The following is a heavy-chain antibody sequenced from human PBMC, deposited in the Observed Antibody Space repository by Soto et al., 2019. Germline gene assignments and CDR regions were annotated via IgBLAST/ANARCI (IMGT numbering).Heavy chain of an antibody. V-gene: IGHV1-69*13. Sequence: SVKVSCKASGYTFTSYDINWVRQATGQGLEWMGGIIPIFGTANYAQKFQGRVTITADESTSTAYMELSSLRSEDTAVYYCARGTAGSYSSSWVYYYGMDVWGQGTTVTVSS. CDR2: IIPIFGTA. J-gene: IGHJ6*02. CDR1: GYTFTSYD. CDR3: ARGTAGSYSSSWVYYYGMDV. D-gene: IGHD6-13*01.